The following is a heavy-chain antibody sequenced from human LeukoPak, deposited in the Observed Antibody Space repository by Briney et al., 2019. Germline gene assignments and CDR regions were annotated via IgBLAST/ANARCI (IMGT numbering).Heavy chain of an antibody. CDR2: ISGSGGST. V-gene: IGHV3-23*01. D-gene: IGHD6-13*01. J-gene: IGHJ4*02. CDR3: AKRIAAALDY. CDR1: GFTFSTYA. Sequence: PGGSLRLSCAASGFTFSTYAMSWVRQAPGKGLEWVSAISGSGGSTYYADSVKGRFTISRDNAKNTVHLQMNSLRAEDMAIYYCAKRIAAALDYWGQGTLVTVSS.